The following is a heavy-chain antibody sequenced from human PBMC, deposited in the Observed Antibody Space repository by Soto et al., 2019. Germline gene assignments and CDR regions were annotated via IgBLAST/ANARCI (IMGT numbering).Heavy chain of an antibody. V-gene: IGHV3-74*01. D-gene: IGHD2-15*01. Sequence: EVQLVESGGGLIQPGTSLRLSCAASGFTFSNFWMHWVRQAPGKGLVWVARINSDGSSTSYADSVKGRFTISRDNAKNTLYVQMNSLRAEDTAVYYCVRDLRYCSGGTCYLNYYGMDVWGPGTTVTVSS. CDR3: VRDLRYCSGGTCYLNYYGMDV. CDR1: GFTFSNFW. J-gene: IGHJ6*02. CDR2: INSDGSST.